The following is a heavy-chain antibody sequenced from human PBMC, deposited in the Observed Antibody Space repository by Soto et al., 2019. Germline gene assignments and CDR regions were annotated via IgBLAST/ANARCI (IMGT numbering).Heavy chain of an antibody. D-gene: IGHD6-6*01. Sequence: ASVKVSCKASGYTFTSYYMHWVRQAPGQGLEWMGIINPSGGSTSYAQKFQGRVTMTRDTSTSTVYMELSSLRSEDTAVYYCARDQGPGGSSDDAFDIWGQGTMVTVSS. CDR3: ARDQGPGGSSDDAFDI. V-gene: IGHV1-46*01. CDR1: GYTFTSYY. CDR2: INPSGGST. J-gene: IGHJ3*02.